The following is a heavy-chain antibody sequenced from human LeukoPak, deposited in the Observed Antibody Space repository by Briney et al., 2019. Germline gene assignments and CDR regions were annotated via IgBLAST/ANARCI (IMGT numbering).Heavy chain of an antibody. Sequence: GGSLRLSRAGSGFTFSNYGMHWVRQAPGEGLEWMAFMRYDESNEYYADSLKGRFTISRDNSKNTLYLQMNSLRAEDTAVYYCAKESTAYSSGWDPALDYWGQGTLVTVSA. V-gene: IGHV3-30*02. CDR1: GFTFSNYG. J-gene: IGHJ4*02. D-gene: IGHD6-19*01. CDR2: MRYDESNE. CDR3: AKESTAYSSGWDPALDY.